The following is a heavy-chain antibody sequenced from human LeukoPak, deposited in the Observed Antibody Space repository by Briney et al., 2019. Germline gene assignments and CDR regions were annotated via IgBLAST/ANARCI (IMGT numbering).Heavy chain of an antibody. D-gene: IGHD2-21*01. V-gene: IGHV3-30*04. CDR3: ARERQDTILHSGAFDI. CDR1: GFTFSTYF. J-gene: IGHJ3*02. Sequence: KPGGSLRLSCSAYGFTFSTYFMDWVRQAQGKGLEWVADISSDGRHKFYVQSVRGRFTISRDNSKNTLYLQKNSLRTEDTAVYFCARERQDTILHSGAFDIWGQGTMVTVSS. CDR2: ISSDGRHK.